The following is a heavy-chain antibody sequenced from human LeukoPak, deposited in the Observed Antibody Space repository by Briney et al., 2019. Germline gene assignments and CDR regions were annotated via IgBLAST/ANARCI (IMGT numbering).Heavy chain of an antibody. J-gene: IGHJ4*02. CDR3: AKRFTEETAVLLWFGDDYFDY. Sequence: GGSLRLSCAASGFTFSSHGMHWVRQAPGKGLEWVAFIRYDGSNKYYADSVKGRFTISRDNSKNTLYLQMNSLRAEDTAVYYCAKRFTEETAVLLWFGDDYFDYWGQGTLVTVSS. CDR1: GFTFSSHG. V-gene: IGHV3-30*02. D-gene: IGHD3-10*01. CDR2: IRYDGSNK.